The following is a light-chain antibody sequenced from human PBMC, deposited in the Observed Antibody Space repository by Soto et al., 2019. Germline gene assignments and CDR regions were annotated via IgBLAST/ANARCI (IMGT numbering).Light chain of an antibody. V-gene: IGKV3-11*01. CDR3: QQRSNWPLT. CDR2: DTS. J-gene: IGKJ4*01. Sequence: EIVMTQSPATLSVSPGERATLSCRASQSVSSYLAWYQQKAGQAPRLLIYDTSTRATGIPARFSGSGSGTDFTLTISSLEPEDFAVYYCQQRSNWPLTFGGGTKVDI. CDR1: QSVSSY.